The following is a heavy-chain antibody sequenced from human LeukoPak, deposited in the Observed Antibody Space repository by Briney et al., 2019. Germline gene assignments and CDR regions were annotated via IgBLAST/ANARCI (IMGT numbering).Heavy chain of an antibody. Sequence: SETLSLTCTVSGGSISSGGYYWSWIRQHPGKGLEWIGYIYYSGSTYYNPSLKSRVTISVDTSKNQFSLKLSSVTAADTAVYYCARDRYIWFGELRGGMDVWGQGTTVTVSS. CDR3: ARDRYIWFGELRGGMDV. V-gene: IGHV4-31*03. D-gene: IGHD3-10*01. CDR2: IYYSGST. CDR1: GGSISSGGYY. J-gene: IGHJ6*02.